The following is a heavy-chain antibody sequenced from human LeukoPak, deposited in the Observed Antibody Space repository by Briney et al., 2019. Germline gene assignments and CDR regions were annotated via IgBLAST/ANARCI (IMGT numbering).Heavy chain of an antibody. V-gene: IGHV1-8*01. CDR1: GYSFTSYD. CDR2: MNPNSGNT. J-gene: IGHJ4*02. D-gene: IGHD3-10*01. Sequence: ASVMVSCKASGYSFTSYDINWVRQATGQGLDWMGWMNPNSGNTGYAQKFQGRVTMTRKTFTSTAYMVLSSLTSEDTAVYFCARDYYGSGSYPDWGQGTLVTVSS. CDR3: ARDYYGSGSYPD.